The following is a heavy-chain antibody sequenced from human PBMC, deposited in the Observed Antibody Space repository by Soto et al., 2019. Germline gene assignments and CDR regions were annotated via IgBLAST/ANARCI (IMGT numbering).Heavy chain of an antibody. D-gene: IGHD3-9*01. Sequence: PGVSLRLSCAACGFTFSSYGMHWVRQAPGKGLEWVAVIWYDGSNKYYADSVKGRFTISRDNSKNTLYLQMNSLRAEDTAVYYCARGLSSSSIGRFDWLSYRYYYYYMDVWGKGTTVNVSS. V-gene: IGHV3-33*01. CDR3: ARGLSSSSIGRFDWLSYRYYYYYMDV. CDR2: IWYDGSNK. CDR1: GFTFSSYG. J-gene: IGHJ6*03.